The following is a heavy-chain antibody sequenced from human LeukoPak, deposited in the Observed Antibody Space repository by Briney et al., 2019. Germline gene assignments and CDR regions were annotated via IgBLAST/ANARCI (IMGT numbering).Heavy chain of an antibody. CDR3: AKVGGYTTGWSDY. J-gene: IGHJ4*02. D-gene: IGHD6-19*01. CDR1: GFTFSSYA. V-gene: IGHV3-23*01. CDR2: ISGSGVTT. Sequence: GGSLRLSCAASGFTFSSYAMSWVRQAPGKGLEWVSTISGSGVTTHYADSVKGRFTISRNNSKNTLYLRMNSLRAEDTALYYCAKVGGYTTGWSDYWGQGTLVTVSS.